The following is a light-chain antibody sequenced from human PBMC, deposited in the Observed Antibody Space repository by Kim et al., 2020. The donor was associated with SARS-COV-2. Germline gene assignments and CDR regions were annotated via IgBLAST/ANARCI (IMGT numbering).Light chain of an antibody. CDR3: QQYGSSRT. V-gene: IGKV3-20*01. CDR2: GAS. J-gene: IGKJ4*01. Sequence: IVLTQSPGTLSLSPGERATLSCRASQSVSSSYLAWYQQKPGQAPRPLIYGASSRATGIPDRFSGSGSGTDFTLTISRLEPEDFAVYYCQQYGSSRTFGGGTKVEI. CDR1: QSVSSSY.